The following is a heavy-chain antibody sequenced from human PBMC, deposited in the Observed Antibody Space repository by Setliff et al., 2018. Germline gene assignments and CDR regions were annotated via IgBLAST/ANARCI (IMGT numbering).Heavy chain of an antibody. CDR1: ADSISSSYDY. CDR3: ARLGYRGALDY. J-gene: IGHJ4*02. CDR2: IYNSGST. V-gene: IGHV4-39*01. Sequence: SETLSLTCNVSADSISSSYDYWAWIRQPPGKGLEWIGSIYNSGSTYYNPSLKSRVSISVDTSKNQFSLKLSSVTAADTAVYYCARLGYRGALDYWGQGTLVTVSS. D-gene: IGHD5-12*01.